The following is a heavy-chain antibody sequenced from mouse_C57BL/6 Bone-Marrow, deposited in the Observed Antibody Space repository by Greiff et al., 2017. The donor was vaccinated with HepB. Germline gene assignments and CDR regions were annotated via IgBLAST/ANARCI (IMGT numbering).Heavy chain of an antibody. J-gene: IGHJ4*01. Sequence: QVHVKQPGAELVRPGTSVKLSCKASGYTFTSYWMHWVKQRPGQGLEWIGVIDPSDSYTNYNQKFKGKATLTVDTSSSTAYMQLSSLTSEDSAVYYCAFITTVERVCYAMDYWGQGTSVTVSS. CDR3: AFITTVERVCYAMDY. CDR2: IDPSDSYT. V-gene: IGHV1-59*01. CDR1: GYTFTSYW. D-gene: IGHD1-1*01.